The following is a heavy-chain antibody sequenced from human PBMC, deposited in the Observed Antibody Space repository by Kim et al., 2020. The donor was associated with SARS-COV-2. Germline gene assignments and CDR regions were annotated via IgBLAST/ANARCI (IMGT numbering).Heavy chain of an antibody. V-gene: IGHV3-7*03. CDR3: ARVLVRGVIAPKLWYFDL. CDR2: IKQDGSEK. Sequence: GGSLRLSCAASGFTFSSYWMSWVRQAPGKGLEWVANIKQDGSEKYYVDSVKGRFTISRDNAKNSLYLQMNSLRAEDTAVYYCARVLVRGVIAPKLWYFDLWGRGTLVTVSS. J-gene: IGHJ2*01. CDR1: GFTFSSYW. D-gene: IGHD3-10*01.